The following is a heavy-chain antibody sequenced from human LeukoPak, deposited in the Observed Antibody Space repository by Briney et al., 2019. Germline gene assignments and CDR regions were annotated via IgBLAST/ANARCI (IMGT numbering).Heavy chain of an antibody. CDR1: GFTFSSYA. D-gene: IGHD5-18*01. CDR2: ISGSGGST. CDR3: AKDLPAMVKRYYFDN. Sequence: GGSLRLSCAASGFTFSSYAMSWVRQAPGKGLEWVSAISGSGGSTYYADSVKGRFTISRDNYKNTLYLQMNSLRAEDTAVYYCAKDLPAMVKRYYFDNWGHGTLVTVSS. V-gene: IGHV3-23*01. J-gene: IGHJ4*01.